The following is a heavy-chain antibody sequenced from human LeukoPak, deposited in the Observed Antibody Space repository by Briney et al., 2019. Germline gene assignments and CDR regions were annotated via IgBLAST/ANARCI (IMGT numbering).Heavy chain of an antibody. Sequence: GKSLKISCKGSGYSFTSYWIGWVRQMPGKGLEWMGIIYPGDSDTRYSPSLQGQVTISADKSISTANLQWSSLKASDTAMYYCARHDYYDSSGYSRGWIDYWGQGTLVTVSS. CDR2: IYPGDSDT. CDR3: ARHDYYDSSGYSRGWIDY. J-gene: IGHJ4*02. V-gene: IGHV5-51*01. CDR1: GYSFTSYW. D-gene: IGHD3-22*01.